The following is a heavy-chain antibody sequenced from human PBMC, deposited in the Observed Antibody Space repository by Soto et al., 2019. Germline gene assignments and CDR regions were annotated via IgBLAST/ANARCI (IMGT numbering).Heavy chain of an antibody. CDR1: GGIFSSNT. Sequence: QVYLVQSGAEVKKPGSSVKISCKASGGIFSSNTINWVRQAAGQGLEWMGGIIPLFGTANYAEKFQGRVTMNADKSTKTEYMELTSLRSEDTAVYYCASKAACGGDCYAFDSWGQGTLVTVSS. V-gene: IGHV1-69*06. CDR3: ASKAACGGDCYAFDS. J-gene: IGHJ4*02. CDR2: IIPLFGTA. D-gene: IGHD2-21*02.